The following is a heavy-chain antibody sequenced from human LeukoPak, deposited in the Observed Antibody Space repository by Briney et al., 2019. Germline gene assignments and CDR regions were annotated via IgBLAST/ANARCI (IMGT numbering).Heavy chain of an antibody. CDR2: IWYDGSNK. J-gene: IGHJ4*02. V-gene: IGHV3-33*01. Sequence: GGSLRLSCAASGFTFSSYGMHWVRQAPGKGLEWVAVIWYDGSNKYYADSVKGRFTISGDNSKNTLFLQMNSLRAEDTAVYYCARDPDDYGDYSYFDYWGQGTLVTVSS. D-gene: IGHD4-17*01. CDR1: GFTFSSYG. CDR3: ARDPDDYGDYSYFDY.